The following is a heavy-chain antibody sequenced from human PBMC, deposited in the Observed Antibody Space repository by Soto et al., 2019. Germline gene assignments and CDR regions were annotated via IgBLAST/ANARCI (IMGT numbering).Heavy chain of an antibody. CDR3: ARIVGGSSDY. D-gene: IGHD1-26*01. V-gene: IGHV6-1*01. Sequence: SQTLSLTCAISGDRVSSNSAAWNWIRQSPSRGLEWLGRTYYRSKWHNDYAVSMRSRITINPDTSKNQFSLQLKSVTPEDTAVYYCARIVGGSSDYWGQGTQVTVSS. CDR1: GDRVSSNSAA. CDR2: TYYRSKWHN. J-gene: IGHJ4*02.